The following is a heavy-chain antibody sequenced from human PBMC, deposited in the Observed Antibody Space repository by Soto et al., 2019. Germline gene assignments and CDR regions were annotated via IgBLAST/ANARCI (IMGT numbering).Heavy chain of an antibody. J-gene: IGHJ6*02. CDR2: IIPIFDTA. Sequence: QVQLVQSGAEVKKPGSSVKVSCKAAGGTFSSYAISWVRQAPGQGLEWMGGIIPIFDTADYAQKFQGRVTITANESTNTAYMELSSLRSEDTAVYYCTGHSSGVPGYYYGMDVWGQGTTGTFSS. CDR1: GGTFSSYA. CDR3: TGHSSGVPGYYYGMDV. D-gene: IGHD3-22*01. V-gene: IGHV1-69*12.